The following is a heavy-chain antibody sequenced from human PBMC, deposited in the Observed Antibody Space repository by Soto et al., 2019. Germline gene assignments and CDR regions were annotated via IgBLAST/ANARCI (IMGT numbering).Heavy chain of an antibody. CDR3: ARGWEYYGMDV. CDR2: IYYRGNT. V-gene: IGHV4-31*03. CDR1: GGSISSDDYY. Sequence: TLSLTGPVSGGSISSDDYYWNWIRQRPGKGLEWIGNIYYRGNTNYNPSLKSRIIMSMDMSENQFSLKLTSVTAADTAVYYCARGWEYYGMDVWGQGTKVTVYS. J-gene: IGHJ6*02. D-gene: IGHD1-26*01.